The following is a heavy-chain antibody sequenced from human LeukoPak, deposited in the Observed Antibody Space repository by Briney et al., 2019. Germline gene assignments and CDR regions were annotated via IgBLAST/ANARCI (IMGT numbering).Heavy chain of an antibody. V-gene: IGHV1-69*13. CDR3: ARDGIVVVTAIVYYYGMDV. CDR1: GGTFSSYA. CDR2: IIPIFGAA. Sequence: SVKVSCKASGGTFSSYAISWVRQAPGQGLEWMGGIIPIFGAANYAQKFQGRVTITADESTSTAYMELSSLRSEDTAVYYCARDGIVVVTAIVYYYGMDVWGQGTTVTVSS. D-gene: IGHD2-21*02. J-gene: IGHJ6*02.